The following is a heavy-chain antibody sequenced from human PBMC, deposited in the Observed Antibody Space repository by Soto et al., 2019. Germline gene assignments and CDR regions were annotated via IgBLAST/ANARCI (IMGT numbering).Heavy chain of an antibody. CDR1: GGTFSSYA. J-gene: IGHJ3*02. CDR2: IIPIFGTA. V-gene: IGHV1-69*01. Sequence: QVQLVQSGAEVKKPGSSVKVSCKASGGTFSSYAISWVRQAPGQGLEWMGGIIPIFGTAKYVQKFQGRVTITADESTSTAYMELSSLRSEDTAVYYCARDLGYCSGGSCYSDSAFVIWGQGTRVTVSS. D-gene: IGHD2-15*01. CDR3: ARDLGYCSGGSCYSDSAFVI.